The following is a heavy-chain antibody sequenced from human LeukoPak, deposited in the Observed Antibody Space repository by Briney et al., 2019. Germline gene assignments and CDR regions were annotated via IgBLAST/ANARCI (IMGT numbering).Heavy chain of an antibody. Sequence: GGSLRLSCAASGFSFSSYTMNWVRQAPGKGXXXXXXXXXXXXYIYYADSLKGRFTISRDNAKNSLYLQMNSLRAEDTAVYYCARDGRRRDYCDSGSCYWYFDLWGRGTLVTVSS. D-gene: IGHD2-15*01. CDR3: ARDGRRRDYCDSGSCYWYFDL. V-gene: IGHV3-21*01. J-gene: IGHJ2*01. CDR2: XXXXXXYI. CDR1: GFSFSSYT.